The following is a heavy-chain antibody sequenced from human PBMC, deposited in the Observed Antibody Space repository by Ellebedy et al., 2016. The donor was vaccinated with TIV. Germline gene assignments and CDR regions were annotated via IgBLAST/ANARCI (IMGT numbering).Heavy chain of an antibody. Sequence: ASVKVSCXASGYTFTSYGISWVRQAPGQGLEWMGWISAYNGNTNYAQKFQGRVTITRDTSASTAYMELSSLRSEDTAVYYCARELLLDYWGQGTLVTVSS. CDR1: GYTFTSYG. CDR2: ISAYNGNT. J-gene: IGHJ4*02. CDR3: ARELLLDY. V-gene: IGHV1-18*01.